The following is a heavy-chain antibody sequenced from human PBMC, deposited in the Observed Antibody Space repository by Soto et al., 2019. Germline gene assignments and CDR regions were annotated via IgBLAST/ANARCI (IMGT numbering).Heavy chain of an antibody. V-gene: IGHV4-39*01. Sequence: QLQLQESGPGLVKPSETLSLTCTVSGGSISSSSYYWGWIRQPPGKGLEWIGSIYYSGSTYYNPSRKSRVTISVDTSKNQFSLKLSSVTAADTAVYYCARHARNLVVVAATRMGHNWFDPWGQGTLVTVSS. J-gene: IGHJ5*02. CDR1: GGSISSSSYY. CDR2: IYYSGST. D-gene: IGHD2-15*01. CDR3: ARHARNLVVVAATRMGHNWFDP.